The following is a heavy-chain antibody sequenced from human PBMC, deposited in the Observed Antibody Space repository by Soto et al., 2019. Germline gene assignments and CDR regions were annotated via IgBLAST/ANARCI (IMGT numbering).Heavy chain of an antibody. D-gene: IGHD3-16*01. V-gene: IGHV4-4*02. CDR3: ARQVSYDIDY. Sequence: QVQLQESGPGLVKPSGTLSLTCAVSGDSISSGHWWSWVRQPPGKGLEWIGEIHRGETIYYSPSLKSRVTISMAQSNNQFSLTLISVTAADTAIYYCARQVSYDIDYWGQGTLVTVSS. J-gene: IGHJ4*02. CDR1: GDSISSGHW. CDR2: IHRGETI.